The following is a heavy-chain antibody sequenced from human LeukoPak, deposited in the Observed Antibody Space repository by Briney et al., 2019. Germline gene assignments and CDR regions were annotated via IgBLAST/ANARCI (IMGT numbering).Heavy chain of an antibody. CDR1: GYSISSGYY. CDR2: IYHSGNT. D-gene: IGHD3-10*01. J-gene: IGHJ6*03. CDR3: ARASYGSGSYSRYYYMDV. Sequence: PSETLSLTCTVSGYSISSGYYWGWIRQPPGKGLEWIGSIYHSGNTYYNPSLKSRVTISVDTSKNQFSLKLSSVTAADTAVYYCARASYGSGSYSRYYYMDVWGKGTTVTISS. V-gene: IGHV4-38-2*02.